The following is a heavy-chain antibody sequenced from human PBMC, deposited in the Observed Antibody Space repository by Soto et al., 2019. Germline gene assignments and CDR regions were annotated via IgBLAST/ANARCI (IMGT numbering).Heavy chain of an antibody. CDR3: ARYEYSSGTFDY. CDR2: MNSNSGNT. V-gene: IGHV1-8*01. J-gene: IGHJ4*02. D-gene: IGHD6-19*01. CDR1: GYTFTSYD. Sequence: ASVKVSCKASGYTFTSYDINWVRQATGQGLEWMGWMNSNSGNTGYAQKFQGRVTMTRNTSISTAYMELSSLRSEDTAVYYCARYEYSSGTFDYWGQGTLVTVSS.